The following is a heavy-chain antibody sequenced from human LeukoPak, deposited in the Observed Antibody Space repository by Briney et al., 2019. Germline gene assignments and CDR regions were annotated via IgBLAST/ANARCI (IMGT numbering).Heavy chain of an antibody. J-gene: IGHJ5*02. Sequence: ASVKVSCKASGYTFTGYYMHWVRQAPGQGLEWTGWINPNSGGTNYAQKFQGRVTMTRDTSISTAYMELSRLRSDDTAVYYCAREYYYGSGSYYNIGWFDPWGQGTLVTVSS. CDR2: INPNSGGT. CDR1: GYTFTGYY. D-gene: IGHD3-10*01. V-gene: IGHV1-2*02. CDR3: AREYYYGSGSYYNIGWFDP.